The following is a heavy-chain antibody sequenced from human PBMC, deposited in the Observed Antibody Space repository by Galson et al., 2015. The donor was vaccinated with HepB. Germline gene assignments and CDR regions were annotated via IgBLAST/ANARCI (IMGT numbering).Heavy chain of an antibody. CDR2: ISSSSSTI. CDR3: ARDGTGWYFDL. J-gene: IGHJ2*01. V-gene: IGHV3-48*01. CDR1: GFTFSSYS. Sequence: SLRLSCAASGFTFSSYSMNWVRQAPGKGLEWVSYISSSSSTIYYADSVKGRFTISRDNAKNSLYLQMNSLRAEDTAVYYCARDGTGWYFDLWGRGTLVTVSS.